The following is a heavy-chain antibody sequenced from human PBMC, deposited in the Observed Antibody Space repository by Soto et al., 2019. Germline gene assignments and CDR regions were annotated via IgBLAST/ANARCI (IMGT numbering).Heavy chain of an antibody. CDR1: GFTFRSYW. CDR2: IKEDGSED. D-gene: IGHD1-1*01. CDR3: ARDPGRRFDY. Sequence: GGSLRLSCATSGFTFRSYWMTWVRQAPGKGLEWVASIKEDGSEDQYVDSVKGRFTISRDNAENSLYLQMNSLRVDDTAGYYCARDPGRRFDYWGPGSLVTVSS. V-gene: IGHV3-7*03. J-gene: IGHJ4*02.